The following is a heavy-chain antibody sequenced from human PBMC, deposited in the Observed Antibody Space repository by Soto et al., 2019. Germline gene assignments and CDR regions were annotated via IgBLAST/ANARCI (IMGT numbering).Heavy chain of an antibody. D-gene: IGHD7-27*01. J-gene: IGHJ4*02. CDR1: GDSISSYY. V-gene: IGHV4-59*08. CDR3: ARPGRDWGSLEY. CDR2: IYYGGTT. Sequence: QMQLQESGPGLVKPSETLSLTCTVSGDSISSYYWTWIRQPPGKGLEWIAFIYYGGTTNYNRYLKSRVTISVDTSKNQFSLNLNSVTAADTAVYYCARPGRDWGSLEYWGQGTRVTVSS.